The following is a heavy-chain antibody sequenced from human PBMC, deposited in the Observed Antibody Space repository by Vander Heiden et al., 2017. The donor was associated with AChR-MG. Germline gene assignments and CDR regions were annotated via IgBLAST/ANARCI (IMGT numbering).Heavy chain of an antibody. Sequence: DVQLVESGGGLVQPGGSLRLSCAASGFSFTPYEMTWVRQTPGKGLERASHTSTRRTVIYYADSVKGRFTISRDNAKSSLNLQMDSLRAEDTAVYYCARGEVIPAAEDYSYYYGLDVWGQGTTVTVSS. V-gene: IGHV3-48*03. CDR1: GFSFTPYE. J-gene: IGHJ6*02. CDR2: TSTRRTVI. CDR3: ARGEVIPAAEDYSYYYGLDV. D-gene: IGHD2-2*01.